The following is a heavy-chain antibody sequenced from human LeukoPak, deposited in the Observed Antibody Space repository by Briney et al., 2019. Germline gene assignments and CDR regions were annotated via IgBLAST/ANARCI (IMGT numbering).Heavy chain of an antibody. J-gene: IGHJ4*02. Sequence: GASVTVSCKASGYTFTGYYMHWVREAPGQGLEWMGWIKPNSGGTYSAQNFQGRVTVTRDTSISTAYMELNRLTSDDTAVYYCARANTGYDYDYWGQGTLVTVSS. V-gene: IGHV1-2*02. D-gene: IGHD5-12*01. CDR3: ARANTGYDYDY. CDR1: GYTFTGYY. CDR2: IKPNSGGT.